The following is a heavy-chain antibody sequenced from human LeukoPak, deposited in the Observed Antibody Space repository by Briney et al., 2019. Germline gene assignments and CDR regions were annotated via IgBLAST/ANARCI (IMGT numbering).Heavy chain of an antibody. D-gene: IGHD3-10*01. CDR1: GLTVTNAW. CDR3: TTGIRGD. V-gene: IGHV3-15*07. CDR2: IASKTDGGAT. Sequence: GGSLRLSCSASGLTVTNAWMNWVRQAPGEGLDWVGRIASKTDGGATDYAAPAKGRFTISRDDSKNTLNLQMNSLKTEDTAVYYCTTGIRGDWGQGTLVTVSS. J-gene: IGHJ4*02.